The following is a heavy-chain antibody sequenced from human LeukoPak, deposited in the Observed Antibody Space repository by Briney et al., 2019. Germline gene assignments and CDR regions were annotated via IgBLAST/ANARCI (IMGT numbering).Heavy chain of an antibody. Sequence: GGSLTLSCAASGFTFSKYWMHWVRQAPGKGLVWVSRINGDGGITTHADSVKGRFTISRDNAKNTVYLQMNSLRAEDTAVYYCARAWGSYDSFDIWGPGTMVTVSS. D-gene: IGHD3-16*01. CDR2: INGDGGIT. V-gene: IGHV3-74*01. J-gene: IGHJ3*02. CDR1: GFTFSKYW. CDR3: ARAWGSYDSFDI.